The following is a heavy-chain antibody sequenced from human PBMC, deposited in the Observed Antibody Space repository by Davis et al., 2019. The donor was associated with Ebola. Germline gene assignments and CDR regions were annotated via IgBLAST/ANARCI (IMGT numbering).Heavy chain of an antibody. CDR3: AGSGFSSGWYYFDY. CDR2: IKQDGSEK. CDR1: GFTFSSYW. V-gene: IGHV3-7*03. D-gene: IGHD6-19*01. J-gene: IGHJ4*02. Sequence: GESLKISCAASGFTFSSYWMSWVRQAPGKGLEWVANIKQDGSEKYYVDSVKGRFTISRDNAKNSLYLQMNSLRAEDTAVYYCAGSGFSSGWYYFDYWGQGTLVTVSS.